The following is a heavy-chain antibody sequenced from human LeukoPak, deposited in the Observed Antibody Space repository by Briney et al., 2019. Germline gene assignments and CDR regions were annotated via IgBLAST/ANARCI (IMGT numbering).Heavy chain of an antibody. CDR1: GGSISSGSYY. Sequence: SETLSLTCSVSGGSISSGSYYWSWIRQPPGKGLEWLGYIFHSRNNNYNPSLKSRVTISIDTSKNHFSLKLSSVTAADTAVYYCARAVRIRRAQPFDYWGQGTLVTVSS. J-gene: IGHJ4*02. V-gene: IGHV4-61*01. CDR3: ARAVRIRRAQPFDY. CDR2: IFHSRNN. D-gene: IGHD3-10*01.